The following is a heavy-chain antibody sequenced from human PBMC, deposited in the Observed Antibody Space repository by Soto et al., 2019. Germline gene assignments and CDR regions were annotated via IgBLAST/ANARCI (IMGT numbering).Heavy chain of an antibody. J-gene: IGHJ3*02. V-gene: IGHV3-23*01. CDR1: GFTFSSYA. CDR2: INGSGIT. D-gene: IGHD1-26*01. CDR3: AKDRSNRDAFGI. Sequence: EVQLLESGGGLVQPGGSLRLSCAASGFTFSSYAMSWVRQAPGKGLEWVSVINGSGITYYADSVKGRFTISRDNSKNTLYLQMNSLRAEDTAVYYCAKDRSNRDAFGIWGQGTMVTVSS.